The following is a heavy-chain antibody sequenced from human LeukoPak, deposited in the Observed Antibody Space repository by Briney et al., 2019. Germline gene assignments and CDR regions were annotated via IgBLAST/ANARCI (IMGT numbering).Heavy chain of an antibody. CDR1: GGSISSGSYY. CDR3: ARARSGSYTDC. J-gene: IGHJ4*02. V-gene: IGHV4-61*02. Sequence: SETLSLTCTVSGGSISSGSYYWSWIRQPAGKGLEWIGRIYTSGSTNYNPSLKSRVTISVDTSKNQFSLKLSSVTAADTAVYYCARARSGSYTDCWGQGTLVTVSS. D-gene: IGHD1-26*01. CDR2: IYTSGST.